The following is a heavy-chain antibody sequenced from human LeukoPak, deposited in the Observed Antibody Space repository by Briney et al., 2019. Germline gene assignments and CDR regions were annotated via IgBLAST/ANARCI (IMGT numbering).Heavy chain of an antibody. J-gene: IGHJ4*02. D-gene: IGHD2-15*01. CDR2: IYFSGST. CDR3: ARGVVAAPQTFDY. CDR1: GGSISSSSYY. V-gene: IGHV4-61*05. Sequence: SETLSLTCTVSGGSISSSSYYWGWIRQPPGKGLEWIGYIYFSGSTNYNPSLKSRVTISVDTSKNQFSLKLSSVTAADTAVYYCARGVVAAPQTFDYWGQGTLVTVSS.